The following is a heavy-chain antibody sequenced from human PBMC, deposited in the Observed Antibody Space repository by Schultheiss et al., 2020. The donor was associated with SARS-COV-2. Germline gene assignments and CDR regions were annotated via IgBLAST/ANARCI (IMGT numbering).Heavy chain of an antibody. J-gene: IGHJ6*02. CDR2: IIPIFGTA. CDR1: GGTFSSYA. D-gene: IGHD2-8*01. Sequence: SVKVSCKASGGTFSSYAISWVRQAPGQGLEWMGGIIPIFGTANYAQKFQGRVTITADESTSTAYMELSSLRSEDTAVYYCVRAHSPNYYYYGMDVWGQGTTVTVSS. CDR3: VRAHSPNYYYYGMDV. V-gene: IGHV1-69*13.